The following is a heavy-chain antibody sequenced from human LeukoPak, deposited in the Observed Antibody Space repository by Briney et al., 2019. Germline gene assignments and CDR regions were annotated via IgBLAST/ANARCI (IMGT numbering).Heavy chain of an antibody. CDR2: IYYSGST. J-gene: IGHJ4*02. CDR3: ARNYYDTKKPWD. CDR1: GGSISSYY. V-gene: IGHV4-59*08. Sequence: SETLSLTCTVSGGSISSYYWSWIRQPPGKGLEWIGYIYYSGSTNYNPSLKSRVTISVDTSKNLFSLNLSSVTAADTAVYYCARNYYDTKKPWDWGQGTLVTVSS. D-gene: IGHD3-22*01.